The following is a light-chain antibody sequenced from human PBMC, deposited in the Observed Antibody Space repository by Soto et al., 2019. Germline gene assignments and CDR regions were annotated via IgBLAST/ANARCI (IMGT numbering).Light chain of an antibody. CDR3: QQYNDLST. V-gene: IGKV1-5*03. J-gene: IGKJ4*02. Sequence: DIQVTQSPSTLSTSVGDTVTVTCRASQSISSYLNWYQQKPGKARKLQIYKASTLERGDPSRFSGSGPGTEFTLTISSLQADFLATYYCQQYNDLSTFGGGTKVDIK. CDR2: KAS. CDR1: QSISSY.